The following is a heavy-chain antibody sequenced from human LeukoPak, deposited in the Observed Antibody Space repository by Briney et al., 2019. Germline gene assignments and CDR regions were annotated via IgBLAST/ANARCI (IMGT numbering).Heavy chain of an antibody. CDR1: GGSISSGGYS. CDR3: ARGLFKSYGYHFDY. Sequence: TLSLTCTVSGGSISSGGYSWSWIRQHPGKGLEWIGYIYYSGSTYYNPSLKSRVTISVDTSKNQFSLKLSSVTAADTAVYYCARGLFKSYGYHFDYWGQGTLVTVSS. D-gene: IGHD5-18*01. CDR2: IYYSGST. V-gene: IGHV4-31*03. J-gene: IGHJ4*02.